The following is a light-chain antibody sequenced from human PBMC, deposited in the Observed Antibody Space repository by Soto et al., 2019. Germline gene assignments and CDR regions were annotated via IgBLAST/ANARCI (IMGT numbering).Light chain of an antibody. J-gene: IGKJ4*01. V-gene: IGKV3-20*01. CDR2: GAS. CDR3: QQYSSSPLT. Sequence: EIVLTQSPGTLSLSPGERATLSCRASQSVSSSSSYLAWYQQKPGQAPRLLIYGASTRATGIPDRFSGSGSGTDFTLTISRLEPEDFAVYYCQQYSSSPLTVGGGTKVDIK. CDR1: QSVSSSSSY.